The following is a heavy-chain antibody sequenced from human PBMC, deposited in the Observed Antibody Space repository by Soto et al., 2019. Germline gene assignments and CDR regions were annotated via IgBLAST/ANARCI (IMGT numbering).Heavy chain of an antibody. V-gene: IGHV4-4*07. CDR3: ARDRGDYGSADY. CDR1: GGSIDSYY. D-gene: IGHD3-10*01. J-gene: IGHJ4*02. Sequence: QVQLQESGPGLVKPSATLSLTCTASGGSIDSYYWSWVRQSAGKGLEWIGRIYSSGSTNYNPSLHSRVTMSVGTSKNPFSLRLSSLTAADTAVYYCARDRGDYGSADYWGQGTLVTVST. CDR2: IYSSGST.